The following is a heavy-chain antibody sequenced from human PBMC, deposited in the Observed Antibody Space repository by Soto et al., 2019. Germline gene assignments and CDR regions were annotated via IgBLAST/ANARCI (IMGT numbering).Heavy chain of an antibody. D-gene: IGHD3-3*01. CDR1: GGSVGSYH. CDR2: IYYSGTT. CDR3: ARLRFTIFGVVTDFDY. J-gene: IGHJ4*02. V-gene: IGHV4-59*08. Sequence: SETLSLTCTVSGGSVGSYHWTWIRQPPGKGLEWIGYIYYSGTTNYNPSLKSRVTISVDTSKNQFSLKLSSVTAADTAVYYCARLRFTIFGVVTDFDYWGQGTLVTVSS.